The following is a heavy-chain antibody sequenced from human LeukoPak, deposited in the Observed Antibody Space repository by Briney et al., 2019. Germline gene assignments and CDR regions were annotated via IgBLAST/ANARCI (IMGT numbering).Heavy chain of an antibody. CDR2: IYSGGST. CDR1: GFTVSSNY. J-gene: IGHJ4*02. Sequence: GSLRLSCAASGFTVSSNYMSWVRQAPGKGLEWVSVIYSGGSTYYADSVKGRFTISRDNSKNTLYLQMNSLRAEDTAVYYCARDAPLAAAGLDYWGQGTLVTVSS. CDR3: ARDAPLAAAGLDY. D-gene: IGHD6-13*01. V-gene: IGHV3-66*01.